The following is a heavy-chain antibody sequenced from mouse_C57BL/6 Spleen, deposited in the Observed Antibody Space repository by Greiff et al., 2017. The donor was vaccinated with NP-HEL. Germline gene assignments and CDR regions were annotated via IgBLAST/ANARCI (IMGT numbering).Heavy chain of an antibody. D-gene: IGHD2-10*01. CDR2: INPNNGGT. CDR1: GYTFTDYN. Sequence: EVKLQESGPELVKPGASVKMSCKASGYTFTDYNMHWVKQSHGKSLEWIGYINPNNGGTSYNQKFKGKATLTVNKSSSTAYMELRSLTSEDSAVYYCARQGPTGFDYWGQGTTLTVSS. CDR3: ARQGPTGFDY. V-gene: IGHV1-22*01. J-gene: IGHJ2*01.